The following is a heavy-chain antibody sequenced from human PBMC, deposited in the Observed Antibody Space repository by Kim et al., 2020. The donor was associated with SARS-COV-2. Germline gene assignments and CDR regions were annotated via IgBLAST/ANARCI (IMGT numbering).Heavy chain of an antibody. CDR3: ARGSCSGGSCWGSLVFDY. J-gene: IGHJ4*02. V-gene: IGHV1-69*13. CDR2: IIPIFGTA. Sequence: SVKVSCKASGGTFSSYAISWVRQAPGQGLEWMGGIIPIFGTANYAQKFQGRVTITADESTSTAYMELSSLRSEDTAVYYCARGSCSGGSCWGSLVFDYWGQGTLVTVSS. D-gene: IGHD2-15*01. CDR1: GGTFSSYA.